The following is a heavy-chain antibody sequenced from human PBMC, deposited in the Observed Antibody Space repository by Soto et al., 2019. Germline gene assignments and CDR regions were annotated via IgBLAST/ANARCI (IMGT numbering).Heavy chain of an antibody. J-gene: IGHJ5*02. CDR2: INPNGGST. D-gene: IGHD3-9*01. V-gene: IGHV3-23*01. CDR1: GYRFSGYY. CDR3: AKDQIKKRYFPGFDP. Sequence: KRSCKTSGYRFSGYYIHWLRQATGQGLEWIGIINPNGGSTYYADSVKGRFTISRDNSKNTLYLQMNSLRAEDTAVYYCAKDQIKKRYFPGFDPWGQGPLVTGSS.